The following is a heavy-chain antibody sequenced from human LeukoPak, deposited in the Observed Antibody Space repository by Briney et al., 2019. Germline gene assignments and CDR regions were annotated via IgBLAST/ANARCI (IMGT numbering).Heavy chain of an antibody. V-gene: IGHV3-23*01. J-gene: IGHJ4*02. Sequence: PGTSLRLSCAASGFTFISNAMSWVRQAPGKGLEWVSSISGSDGSNDGSTYYADSVKGRFTISRDNSKNTLYLQMNSLRAEDTAVYYCAKDPMTTVTTVDSDWGQGTLVIVSS. CDR2: ISGSDGSNDGST. CDR1: GFTFISNA. CDR3: AKDPMTTVTTVDSD. D-gene: IGHD4-17*01.